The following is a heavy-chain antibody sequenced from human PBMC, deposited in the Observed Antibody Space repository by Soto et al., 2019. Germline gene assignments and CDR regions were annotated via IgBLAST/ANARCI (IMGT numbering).Heavy chain of an antibody. CDR2: INHSGST. CDR1: GGSFSGYY. D-gene: IGHD2-2*01. CDR3: ARVRTEYAGLDY. J-gene: IGHJ4*02. V-gene: IGHV4-34*01. Sequence: SETLSLTCAVYGGSFSGYYWSWIRQPPGKGLEWIGEINHSGSTNYNPSLKSRVTISVDTSKNQFSLKLSSVTAADTAVYFCARVRTEYAGLDYWGQGTLVTVSS.